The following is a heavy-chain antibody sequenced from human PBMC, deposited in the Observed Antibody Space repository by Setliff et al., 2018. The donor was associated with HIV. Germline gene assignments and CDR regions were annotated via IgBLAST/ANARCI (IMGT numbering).Heavy chain of an antibody. CDR2: VFYSGST. J-gene: IGHJ3*02. CDR1: GGSISSSSYY. Sequence: SETLSLTCTVSGGSISSSSYYWDWIRQPPGKGLEWIGSVFYSGSTYYKPSLKSRVTISVDTSKNQFSLKLSSVTAADTAVYYCATGHNDYGVGGPAFGIWGQGTMVTVSS. CDR3: ATGHNDYGVGGPAFGI. V-gene: IGHV4-39*07. D-gene: IGHD4-17*01.